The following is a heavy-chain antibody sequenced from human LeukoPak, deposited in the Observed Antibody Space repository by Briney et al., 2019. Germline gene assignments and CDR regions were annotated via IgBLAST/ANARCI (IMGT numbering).Heavy chain of an antibody. Sequence: SETLSLTCTVSGGSISNNDYFWGWIRQPPGKGLEWIGSMNYGGSTHYNPSLKSRVTMSVDTSKNQFSLKLSSVTAADTAVYYCASGGGGVLGSAFDIWGQGTMVTVSS. CDR1: GGSISNNDYF. CDR2: MNYGGST. J-gene: IGHJ3*02. D-gene: IGHD3-16*01. V-gene: IGHV4-39*07. CDR3: ASGGGGVLGSAFDI.